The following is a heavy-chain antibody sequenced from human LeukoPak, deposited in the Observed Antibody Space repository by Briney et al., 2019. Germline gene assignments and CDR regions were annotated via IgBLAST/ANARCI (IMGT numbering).Heavy chain of an antibody. CDR1: GYSFTSYW. V-gene: IGHV5-51*01. D-gene: IGHD3-10*01. Sequence: HGESLKISCKGSGYSFTSYWIGWVRQMPGKGLEWMGIIYPGDSDTRYSPSFQGQVTISADKSISTAYLQWSSLKASDTAMYYCARQYYGSGSYSNWFDPWGQGTLVTVSS. J-gene: IGHJ5*02. CDR3: ARQYYGSGSYSNWFDP. CDR2: IYPGDSDT.